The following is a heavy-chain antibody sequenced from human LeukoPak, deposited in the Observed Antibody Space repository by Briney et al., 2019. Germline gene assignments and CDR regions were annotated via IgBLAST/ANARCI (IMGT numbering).Heavy chain of an antibody. J-gene: IGHJ4*02. CDR1: GLTFSSYA. V-gene: IGHV3-23*01. D-gene: IGHD3-10*01. Sequence: GGSLRLSCAASGLTFSSYAMSWVRQAPGKGLEWVSAISGSGGSTYYADSVKGRFTISRDNSKNTLYLQMNSLRAEDTAVYYCAKDGLLWFGELTYFDYWGQGTLVTVSS. CDR3: AKDGLLWFGELTYFDY. CDR2: ISGSGGST.